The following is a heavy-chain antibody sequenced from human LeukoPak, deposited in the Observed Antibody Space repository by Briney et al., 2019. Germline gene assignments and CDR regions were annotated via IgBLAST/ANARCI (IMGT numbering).Heavy chain of an antibody. CDR3: AKAELGVDTFFDY. J-gene: IGHJ4*02. CDR2: LSGSGAGT. CDR1: GFTFSDYA. V-gene: IGHV3-23*01. D-gene: IGHD3-3*01. Sequence: GGSLRVSCAASGFTFSDYALGWVRQAPGGGLEWVATLSGSGAGTYYSDSVQGRFTISRDNSKRTLFLQMNSLRAEDTAFYYCAKAELGVDTFFDYWGQGTLVTVSS.